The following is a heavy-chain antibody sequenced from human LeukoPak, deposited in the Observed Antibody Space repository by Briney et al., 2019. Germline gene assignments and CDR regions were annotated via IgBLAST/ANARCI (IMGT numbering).Heavy chain of an antibody. V-gene: IGHV3-23*01. Sequence: PGGSLRLSCAASGFTFSSYAMTWVRQAPGKGLEWVSGISGSGGNTYYTDSVRGRLSISRDNSKNTLYLQVNSLRAEDTAVYYCAKRDYWGQGTLVTVSS. J-gene: IGHJ4*02. CDR3: AKRDY. CDR1: GFTFSSYA. CDR2: ISGSGGNT.